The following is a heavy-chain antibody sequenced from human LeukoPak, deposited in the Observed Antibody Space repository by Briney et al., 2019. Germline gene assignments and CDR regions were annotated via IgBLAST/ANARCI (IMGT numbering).Heavy chain of an antibody. Sequence: SVKVSCKASGGTFSSYAISWVRQAPGQGLEWMGGIIPIFGTANYAQKFQGRVTITADESTRTAYMELSSLSSEDTAVYYCARGVGELLYPTFDYWGQGTLVTVS. J-gene: IGHJ4*02. D-gene: IGHD3-10*01. V-gene: IGHV1-69*13. CDR2: IIPIFGTA. CDR1: GGTFSSYA. CDR3: ARGVGELLYPTFDY.